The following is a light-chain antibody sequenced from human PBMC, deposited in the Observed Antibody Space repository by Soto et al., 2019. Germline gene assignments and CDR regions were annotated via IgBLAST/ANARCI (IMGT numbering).Light chain of an antibody. CDR1: TSNIGSNT. J-gene: IGLJ3*02. CDR3: AAWDDSLEGMV. Sequence: QSVLTQPPSASVTPGQRVTISCSGTTSNIGSNTVNWYQQLPGTAPKLLIYYNNQRPSGVPDRLSGSKSGTSASLAISGLQSEDEALYYCAAWDDSLEGMVFGGGTKVTVL. CDR2: YNN. V-gene: IGLV1-44*01.